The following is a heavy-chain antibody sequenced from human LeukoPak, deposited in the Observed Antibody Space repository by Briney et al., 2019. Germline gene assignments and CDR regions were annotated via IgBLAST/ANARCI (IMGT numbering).Heavy chain of an antibody. Sequence: ASVKVSCKASGYTFTSYDINWVRQATGQGLEWMGWLSPNSGNTGYAQKFQGRVTITRNTSINTAYMELSSLRSEDTAVYYCATEKKDYAVAAFFWSGFDYWGQGTLVTVSS. CDR2: LSPNSGNT. D-gene: IGHD6-19*01. V-gene: IGHV1-8*03. J-gene: IGHJ4*02. CDR1: GYTFTSYD. CDR3: ATEKKDYAVAAFFWSGFDY.